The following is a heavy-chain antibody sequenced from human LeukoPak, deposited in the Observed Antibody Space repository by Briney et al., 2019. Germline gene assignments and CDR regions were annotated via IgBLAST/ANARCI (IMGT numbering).Heavy chain of an antibody. V-gene: IGHV3-48*02. J-gene: IGHJ4*02. Sequence: PGGSLTLSCAASGYTFSTSSMNWVRQAPGKGLEWVSYISISSTTIYYADSVRGRFTISRDNAKSSLYLQMNSLRDEDTAVYYCARIRAPSYYFDYWGQGTLVTVSS. CDR1: GYTFSTSS. D-gene: IGHD6-6*01. CDR3: ARIRAPSYYFDY. CDR2: ISISSTTI.